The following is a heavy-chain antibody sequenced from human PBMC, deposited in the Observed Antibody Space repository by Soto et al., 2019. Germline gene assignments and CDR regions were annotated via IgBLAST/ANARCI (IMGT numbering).Heavy chain of an antibody. J-gene: IGHJ3*02. V-gene: IGHV4-39*01. Sequence: QLQLQESGPGLVKPSETLSLTCTVSGGSISSSSYYWGWIRQPPGKGLEWIGSIYYSGSTYYNPSLKSRVTISVDTSKNQFSLKLSSVTAADTAVYCCARPTYDFWSGYHDAFDIWGQGTMVTVSS. CDR3: ARPTYDFWSGYHDAFDI. CDR1: GGSISSSSYY. D-gene: IGHD3-3*01. CDR2: IYYSGST.